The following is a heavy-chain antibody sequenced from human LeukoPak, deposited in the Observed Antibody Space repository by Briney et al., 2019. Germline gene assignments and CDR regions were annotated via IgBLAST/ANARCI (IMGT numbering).Heavy chain of an antibody. Sequence: GASVKVSCKASGYTFTSYYMHWVRQAPGQGLEWMGIINPSGGSTSYAQKFQGRVTMTRDTSTSTVYMELSSLRSEDTAVYYCASSHYDFWSGFVRGVSNYGMDVWGQGTTVTVSS. CDR2: INPSGGST. CDR3: ASSHYDFWSGFVRGVSNYGMDV. J-gene: IGHJ6*02. CDR1: GYTFTSYY. D-gene: IGHD3-3*01. V-gene: IGHV1-46*01.